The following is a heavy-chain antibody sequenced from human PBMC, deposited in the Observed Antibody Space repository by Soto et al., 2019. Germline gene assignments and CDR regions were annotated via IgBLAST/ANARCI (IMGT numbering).Heavy chain of an antibody. V-gene: IGHV4-59*01. Sequence: PSETLSLTCTVSGGSISSYYWSWIRQPPGKGLEWIGYIYYSGSTNYNPSLKSRVTISVDTSKNQFSLKLSSVTAADTAVYYCARADPSGWLDYWGQGTLLTVSS. CDR1: GGSISSYY. CDR2: IYYSGST. J-gene: IGHJ4*02. CDR3: ARADPSGWLDY. D-gene: IGHD6-19*01.